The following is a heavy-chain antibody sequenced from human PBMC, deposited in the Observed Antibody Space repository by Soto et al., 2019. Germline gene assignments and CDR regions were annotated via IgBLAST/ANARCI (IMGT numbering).Heavy chain of an antibody. D-gene: IGHD1-26*01. CDR2: ISWNSGSI. J-gene: IGHJ3*02. V-gene: IGHV3-9*01. Sequence: GGSLRLSCAASGFTFDDYAMHWVRQAPGKGLEWVASISWNSGSIGYADSVKGRFTISRDNSKNTLYLQMNSLRAEDTAVYYCARGGSYYAFDIWGQGTMVTVSS. CDR1: GFTFDDYA. CDR3: ARGGSYYAFDI.